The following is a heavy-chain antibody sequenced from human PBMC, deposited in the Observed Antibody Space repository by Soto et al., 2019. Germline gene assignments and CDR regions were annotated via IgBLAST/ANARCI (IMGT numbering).Heavy chain of an antibody. CDR1: GDSVSSNSAA. J-gene: IGHJ6*03. V-gene: IGHV6-1*01. CDR3: AREAGSPPLYYYYYYMDV. Sequence: KQSQTLSLTCAISGDSVSSNSAAWNWIRQSPSRGLEWLGRTYYRSKWYNDYAVSVKSRITINPDTSKNQFSLQLNSVTPEDTAVYYCAREAGSPPLYYYYYYMDVWGKGTTVTVSS. CDR2: TYYRSKWYN.